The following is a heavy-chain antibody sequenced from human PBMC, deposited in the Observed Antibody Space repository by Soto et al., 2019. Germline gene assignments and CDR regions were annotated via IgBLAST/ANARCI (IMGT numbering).Heavy chain of an antibody. Sequence: EVQLVQSGGGLVQPGGSLRLSCAASGFTFNSYWMHWVRQVPGKGLVWVSRLDSEGNRITYADSVKGRFTISRDNAKNTLYRQMKRQRSEETAVYYCVRLRSTTWSGGDAFEIWGQGTMVTVSS. CDR2: LDSEGNRI. V-gene: IGHV3-74*03. CDR1: GFTFNSYW. D-gene: IGHD4-17*01. J-gene: IGHJ3*02. CDR3: VRLRSTTWSGGDAFEI.